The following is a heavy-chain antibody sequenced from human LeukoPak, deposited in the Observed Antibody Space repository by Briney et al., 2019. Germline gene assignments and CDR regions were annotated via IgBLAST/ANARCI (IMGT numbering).Heavy chain of an antibody. V-gene: IGHV3-7*01. D-gene: IGHD2-21*02. CDR3: ARGRGDAGSHIVVVTATFGALDY. Sequence: GGSLRLSCAASGFTFSSYWMSWVRQAPGKGLEWVANIKQDESEKYYVDSVKGRFTISRDNAKNSLYLQMNSLRAEDTAVYYCARGRGDAGSHIVVVTATFGALDYWGQGTLVTVSS. CDR2: IKQDESEK. J-gene: IGHJ4*02. CDR1: GFTFSSYW.